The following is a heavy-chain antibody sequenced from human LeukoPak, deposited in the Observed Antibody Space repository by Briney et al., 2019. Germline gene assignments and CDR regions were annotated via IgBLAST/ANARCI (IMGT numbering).Heavy chain of an antibody. V-gene: IGHV1-3*01. Sequence: ASVKVSCKASGYTFTSYAMHWVRQAPGQRLEWMGWINAGNGNTIYSQKFQGRVTITRDTSASTAYMELSSLRSEDTAVYYCARTGGYSGSYWDFDYWGQGTLVTVSS. CDR1: GYTFTSYA. J-gene: IGHJ4*02. CDR3: ARTGGYSGSYWDFDY. D-gene: IGHD1-26*01. CDR2: INAGNGNT.